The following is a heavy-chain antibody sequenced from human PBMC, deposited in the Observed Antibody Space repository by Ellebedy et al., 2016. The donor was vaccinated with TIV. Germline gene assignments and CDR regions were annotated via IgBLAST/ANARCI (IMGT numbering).Heavy chain of an antibody. Sequence: MPSETLSLTCVLSGESGTSFYWSWIRQSPGKGLEWIGYVDYYGTTKSNPSLKSRLTITVDTSKNHFSLRLSSVTAADTAVYYCAEGRSGWYYFDYWGQGTLVTVSS. V-gene: IGHV4-59*02. D-gene: IGHD6-19*01. J-gene: IGHJ4*02. CDR2: VDYYGTT. CDR1: GESGTSFY. CDR3: AEGRSGWYYFDY.